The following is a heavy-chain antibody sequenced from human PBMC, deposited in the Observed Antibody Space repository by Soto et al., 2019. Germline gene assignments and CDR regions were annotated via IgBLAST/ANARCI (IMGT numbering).Heavy chain of an antibody. Sequence: QVRLQESGPGLVKPSETLSLSCLVSGDSVGNGPYYWSWIRQSPGKGLEWIAYIYYSGSTNVNPSLESRVNISIDMSKNQFFLELRSVTAADAAVYFCARVGSSCHSGGCYYYYGLGVWGQGTTVAISS. D-gene: IGHD1-26*01. CDR3: ARVGSSCHSGGCYYYYGLGV. CDR2: IYYSGST. V-gene: IGHV4-61*01. CDR1: GDSVGNGPYY. J-gene: IGHJ6*02.